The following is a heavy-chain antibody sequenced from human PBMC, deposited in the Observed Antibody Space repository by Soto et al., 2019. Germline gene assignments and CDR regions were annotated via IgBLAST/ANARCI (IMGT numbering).Heavy chain of an antibody. J-gene: IGHJ4*02. D-gene: IGHD3-16*02. CDR1: GFTFSSYG. CDR3: AKGLYTLGELSPTLDY. V-gene: IGHV3-30*18. CDR2: ISYDGSNK. Sequence: GGSLRLSCVASGFTFSSYGMHWVRQAPGKGLEWVAVISYDGSNKYYADSVKGRFTISRDNSKNTLYLQMNSLRAEDTAVYYCAKGLYTLGELSPTLDYWGQGTLVTVSS.